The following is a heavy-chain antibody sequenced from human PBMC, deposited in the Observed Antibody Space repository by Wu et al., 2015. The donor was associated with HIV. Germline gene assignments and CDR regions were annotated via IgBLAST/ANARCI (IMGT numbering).Heavy chain of an antibody. CDR2: LIPMYGTA. CDR1: GATFPSYA. Sequence: QVQLLQSGAEVKNPGSSVRVSCKASGATFPSYALSWVRQAPGQGLEWMGRLIPMYGTANYAQKFQDRLTITADESTSTAYMDVNTLRSEDTAVYFCAGGGGRTSMDPFDYWGQGTLVTVSS. D-gene: IGHD5-18*01. V-gene: IGHV1-69*13. CDR3: AGGGGRTSMDPFDY. J-gene: IGHJ4*02.